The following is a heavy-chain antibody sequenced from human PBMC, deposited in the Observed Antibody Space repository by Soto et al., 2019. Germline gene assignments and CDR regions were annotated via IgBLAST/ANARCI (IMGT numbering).Heavy chain of an antibody. V-gene: IGHV4-61*08. CDR1: CGSVSGGGSS. J-gene: IGHJ4*02. CDR3: ARMGLVYSNSWGFDL. CDR2: IYSSAST. Sequence: SETLFLTCTGSCGSVSGGGSSWNWIRQPPGKGLEWIGYIYSSASTSYNPSLKSRVTISVDTSRNQFSLKMTSVNAADTAVYYCARMGLVYSNSWGFDLWGQGTLVTV. D-gene: IGHD6-6*01.